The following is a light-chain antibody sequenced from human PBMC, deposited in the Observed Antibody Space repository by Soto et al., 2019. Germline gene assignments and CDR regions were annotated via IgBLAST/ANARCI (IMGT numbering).Light chain of an antibody. CDR2: GAS. V-gene: IGKV3-15*01. J-gene: IGKJ2*01. Sequence: EIVMTQSPATLAVSPGDRAALACRASQSVSSNFAWYQQIPGQAPRLLIYGASSRATGTPARFSGSGSGTEFTLPISSLQYDEFAVYYCQQYNNWPYTFGLGTQLEMK. CDR1: QSVSSN. CDR3: QQYNNWPYT.